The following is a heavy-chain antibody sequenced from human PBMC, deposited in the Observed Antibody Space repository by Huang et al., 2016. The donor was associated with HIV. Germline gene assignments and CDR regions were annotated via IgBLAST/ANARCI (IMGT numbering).Heavy chain of an antibody. V-gene: IGHV4-39*01. CDR1: GGSITDSNYY. CDR3: VRHFGSWSGYFDS. CDR2: IYYSGDT. D-gene: IGHD3-10*01. J-gene: IGHJ4*02. Sequence: QLQLQESGPGLVRPSETLSLICTVSGGSITDSNYYWGWIRQPPGKGLEWMGSIYYSGDTDYNPSLTRRVTMSGDTSKNRFCLDIRSGAVADTAIYYCVRHFGSWSGYFDSWGQGTLVPVSS.